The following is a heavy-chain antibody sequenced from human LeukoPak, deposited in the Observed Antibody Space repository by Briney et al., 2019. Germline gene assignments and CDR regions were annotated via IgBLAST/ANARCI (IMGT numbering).Heavy chain of an antibody. CDR2: IYYSGRT. D-gene: IGHD4-17*01. Sequence: SETLPLTCTVSGGSISSYYWSWIRQPPGKGLEWIGYIYYSGRTNYNPSLKSRVTISVDTSKNQFSLKLSSVTAADTAVYYCARDLKTTVTTRSTHYYYYMDVWGKGTTVTVSS. CDR3: ARDLKTTVTTRSTHYYYYMDV. J-gene: IGHJ6*03. CDR1: GGSISSYY. V-gene: IGHV4-59*01.